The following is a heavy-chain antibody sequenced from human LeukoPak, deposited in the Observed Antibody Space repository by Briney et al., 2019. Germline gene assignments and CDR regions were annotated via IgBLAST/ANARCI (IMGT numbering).Heavy chain of an antibody. V-gene: IGHV3-30*18. D-gene: IGHD1-14*01. Sequence: GGSLRLSCAASGFTFSSYGMHWVRQAPGKGLERVAVISYDGSNKYYADSVKGRFTISRDNSKNTLYLQMNSLRAEDTAVYYCAKPARTDYADYWGQGTLVTVSS. J-gene: IGHJ4*02. CDR1: GFTFSSYG. CDR2: ISYDGSNK. CDR3: AKPARTDYADY.